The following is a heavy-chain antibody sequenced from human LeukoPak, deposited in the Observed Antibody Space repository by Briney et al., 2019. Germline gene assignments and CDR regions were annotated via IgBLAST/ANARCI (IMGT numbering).Heavy chain of an antibody. D-gene: IGHD2-2*01. V-gene: IGHV3-73*01. CDR1: GFSLSDSH. Sequence: PGGSLRLSRAASGFSLSDSHMHWVRQAPGNGLEWVGHIRSRRDNYATAYGVSVQGRFTISRDDSNNMAYLQVNSLTADDTAVYYCSRQTVSCHDFWGQGTLVTVSS. CDR2: IRSRRDNYAT. CDR3: SRQTVSCHDF. J-gene: IGHJ4*02.